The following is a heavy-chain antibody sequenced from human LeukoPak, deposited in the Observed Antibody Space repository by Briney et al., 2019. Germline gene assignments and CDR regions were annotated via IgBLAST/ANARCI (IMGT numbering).Heavy chain of an antibody. CDR1: GFTFSSYA. D-gene: IGHD4-17*01. J-gene: IGHJ5*02. Sequence: RGSLRLSCAASGFTFSSYALSWVRQAPGKGLEWVSTMTSDGGGTYSADSVKGRFTVSRDNSKNTLFLQMTRLRAEDTAVYYCARASDYGDSWRWFDPWGQGTLVTVSS. CDR3: ARASDYGDSWRWFDP. CDR2: MTSDGGGT. V-gene: IGHV3-23*01.